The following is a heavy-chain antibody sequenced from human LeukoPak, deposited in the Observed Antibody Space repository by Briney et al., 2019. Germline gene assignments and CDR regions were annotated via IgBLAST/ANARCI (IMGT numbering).Heavy chain of an antibody. Sequence: GGSLRLSCAASGFAVSSNYMSWVRQAPGKGLEWVSVIYSGGSTYYADSVKGRFTISRDNSKNTLYLQMNSLRAEDTALYYCAKDRSSSGYLYYFDYWGQGTLVTVSS. J-gene: IGHJ4*02. V-gene: IGHV3-53*05. CDR1: GFAVSSNY. D-gene: IGHD3-22*01. CDR3: AKDRSSSGYLYYFDY. CDR2: IYSGGST.